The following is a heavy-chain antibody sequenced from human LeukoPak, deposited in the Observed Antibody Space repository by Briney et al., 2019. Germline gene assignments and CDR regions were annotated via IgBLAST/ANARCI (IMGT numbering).Heavy chain of an antibody. CDR2: IYTSGST. CDR3: ARVPDCSSSSCYGYMDV. CDR1: GGSISGYY. J-gene: IGHJ6*03. D-gene: IGHD2-2*01. V-gene: IGHV4-4*09. Sequence: SETLSLTCTVSGGSISGYYWSWIRQPPGKGLEWIGYIYTSGSTNYNPSLKSRVTISVDTSNNQFSLKLSSVTAADTAVYYCARVPDCSSSSCYGYMDVWGKGTTVTVSS.